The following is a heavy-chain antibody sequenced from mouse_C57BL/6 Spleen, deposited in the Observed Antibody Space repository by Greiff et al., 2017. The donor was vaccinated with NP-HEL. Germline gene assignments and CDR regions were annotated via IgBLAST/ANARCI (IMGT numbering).Heavy chain of an antibody. CDR3: ARKKDLMNYAMDY. CDR2: IYPGDGDT. J-gene: IGHJ4*01. Sequence: VQLQQSGPELVKPGASVKISCKASGYAFSSSWMNWVKQRPGKGLEWIGRIYPGDGDTNYNGKFKGKATLTADKSSSTAYMQLSSLTSEDSAVYFCARKKDLMNYAMDYWGQGTSVTVSS. CDR1: GYAFSSSW. D-gene: IGHD2-3*01. V-gene: IGHV1-82*01.